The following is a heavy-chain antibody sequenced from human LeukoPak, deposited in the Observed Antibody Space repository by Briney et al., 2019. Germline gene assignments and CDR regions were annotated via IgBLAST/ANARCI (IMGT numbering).Heavy chain of an antibody. CDR3: ARGPPDYDFWSGCFDP. CDR2: IYYSGST. CDR1: VGSISSSSYY. D-gene: IGHD3-3*01. J-gene: IGHJ5*02. V-gene: IGHV4-39*07. Sequence: SETLSLTCTVSVGSISSSSYYWGWIRQPPGQGLEWIGSIYYSGSTYYNPSLKSRVTISADTSRNQFSLRLSSVTAADTAVYYCARGPPDYDFWSGCFDPWGQGTLVTVSS.